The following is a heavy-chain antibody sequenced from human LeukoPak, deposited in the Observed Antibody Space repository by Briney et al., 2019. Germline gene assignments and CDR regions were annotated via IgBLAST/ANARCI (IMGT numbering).Heavy chain of an antibody. J-gene: IGHJ3*02. Sequence: PSETLSLTCAVSGFSISSDYYWGWVRQPPGEGLEWIWTIFHSGSTYYNPSFRSRVTISVDTSKNQFSLKLRSVTASDTAVYYCARHSQWGIIPWTFDIWGQGTMVTVSS. CDR1: GFSISSDYY. CDR2: IFHSGST. CDR3: ARHSQWGIIPWTFDI. D-gene: IGHD3-16*01. V-gene: IGHV4-38-2*01.